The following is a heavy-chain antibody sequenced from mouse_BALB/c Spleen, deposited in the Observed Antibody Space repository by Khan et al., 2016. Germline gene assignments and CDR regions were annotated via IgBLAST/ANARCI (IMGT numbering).Heavy chain of an antibody. D-gene: IGHD2-4*01. CDR2: ISCYNGAT. J-gene: IGHJ4*01. CDR1: GYSFTGYY. Sequence: LVKTGASVKISCKASGYSFTGYYIHWVKQSHGKGLERIGYISCYNGATNYNQKFRGKATFTVDTSSSTAYMQFNSLTSEDYAVYSCARGDYDGYYAMDYWGRGTSVTVSS. CDR3: ARGDYDGYYAMDY. V-gene: IGHV1S34*01.